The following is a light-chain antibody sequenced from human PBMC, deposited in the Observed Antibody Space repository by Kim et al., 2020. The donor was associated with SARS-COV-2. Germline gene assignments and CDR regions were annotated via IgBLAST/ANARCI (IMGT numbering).Light chain of an antibody. CDR3: QSYDSSLSGYV. Sequence: QRVTISCTGSSSNIGAGDDLHWYQQLPGTAPKLLIYGNSNRPSGVPDRFSGSKSGTSASLAITGLQAEDEADYYCQSYDSSLSGYVFGTGTKVTVL. J-gene: IGLJ1*01. CDR2: GNS. CDR1: SSNIGAGDD. V-gene: IGLV1-40*01.